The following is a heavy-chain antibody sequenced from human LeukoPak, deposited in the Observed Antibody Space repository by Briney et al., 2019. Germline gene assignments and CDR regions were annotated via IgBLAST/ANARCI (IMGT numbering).Heavy chain of an antibody. CDR1: GGSISSSSYY. CDR3: ATHEREYSSSSTLYY. J-gene: IGHJ4*02. CDR2: IYYSGST. V-gene: IGHV4-39*07. Sequence: PSETLSLTCTVSGGSISSSSYYWGWIRQPPGKGLEWIGSIYYSGSTYYNPSLKSRVTISVDTSKNQFSLKLSSVTAADTAVYYCATHEREYSSSSTLYYWGQGTLVTVSS. D-gene: IGHD6-6*01.